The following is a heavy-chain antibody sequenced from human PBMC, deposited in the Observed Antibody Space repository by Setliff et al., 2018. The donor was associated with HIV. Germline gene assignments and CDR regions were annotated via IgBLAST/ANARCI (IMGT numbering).Heavy chain of an antibody. V-gene: IGHV4-31*01. J-gene: IGHJ6*03. CDR1: GGSISSGGYY. CDR3: ARGLVVVTDSDYDTNYYYYYYMDV. Sequence: SETLSLTCSVSGGSISSGGYYWSWIRQHPGKGLEWIGYSYYSGSANYNPSLKGLVTISVDTSKNQFSLKLSSVTAADTAVYYCARGLVVVTDSDYDTNYYYYYYMDVWGKGTTVTSP. CDR2: SYYSGSA. D-gene: IGHD5-12*01.